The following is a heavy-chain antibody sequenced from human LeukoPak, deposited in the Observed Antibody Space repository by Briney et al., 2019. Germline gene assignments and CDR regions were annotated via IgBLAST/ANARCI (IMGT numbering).Heavy chain of an antibody. Sequence: ASVTVSCKASGYTFTGYYMHWVRQAPGQGLEWMGWINPNSGGTNYAQKFQGRVTMTRDTSISTAYMELSRLRSDDTAVYYCARDQRYCSSTSCYTGPFRWGQGTMVTVSS. CDR3: ARDQRYCSSTSCYTGPFR. CDR1: GYTFTGYY. V-gene: IGHV1-2*02. D-gene: IGHD2-2*02. J-gene: IGHJ3*01. CDR2: INPNSGGT.